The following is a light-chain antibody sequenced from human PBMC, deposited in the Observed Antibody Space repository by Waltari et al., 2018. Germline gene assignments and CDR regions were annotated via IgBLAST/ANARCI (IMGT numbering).Light chain of an antibody. CDR1: QSVSSN. Sequence: EIVMTQSPATLSVSPGERATLSCRASQSVSSNLAWYQQKPGQATRLLIYGASTRATGIPARFSGSGSGTEFTLTISSLQSEDFAVYSCQQYNNWPGTFGQGTKVEIK. V-gene: IGKV3-15*01. CDR2: GAS. CDR3: QQYNNWPGT. J-gene: IGKJ1*01.